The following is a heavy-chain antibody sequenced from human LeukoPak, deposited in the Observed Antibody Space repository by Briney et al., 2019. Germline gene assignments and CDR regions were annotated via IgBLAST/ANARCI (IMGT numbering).Heavy chain of an antibody. CDR1: GGSFSGYY. D-gene: IGHD3-10*01. Sequence: SETLSLTCAVYGGSFSGYYWSWIRQPPGKGLEWIGEINHSGSTNYNPSLKSRVTISVDTSKNHSSLKLSSVTAADTAVYYCARGGRRYYYGSGSSRIDYWGQGTLVTVSS. J-gene: IGHJ4*02. CDR3: ARGGRRYYYGSGSSRIDY. V-gene: IGHV4-34*01. CDR2: INHSGST.